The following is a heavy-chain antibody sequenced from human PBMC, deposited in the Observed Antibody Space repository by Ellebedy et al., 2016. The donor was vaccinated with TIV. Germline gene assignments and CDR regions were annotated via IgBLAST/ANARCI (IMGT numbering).Heavy chain of an antibody. CDR1: GFTFSTYP. CDR2: ISANGGTT. CDR3: ARRSTDFAFDS. Sequence: PGGSLRLSCAASGFTFSTYPMNWVRQAPGKGLEWVSIISANGGTTYYADSVKGGFTISRDNSKNTLFLQMSSLRAEDTAVYFCARRSTDFAFDSWGQGTLVTVSS. D-gene: IGHD3/OR15-3a*01. J-gene: IGHJ4*02. V-gene: IGHV3-23*01.